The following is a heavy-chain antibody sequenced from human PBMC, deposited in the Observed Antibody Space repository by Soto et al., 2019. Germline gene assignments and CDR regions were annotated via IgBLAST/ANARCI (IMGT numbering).Heavy chain of an antibody. D-gene: IGHD2-15*01. CDR1: GVFISSSY. CDR2: VYFTGDT. V-gene: IGHV4-59*01. J-gene: IGHJ3*02. CDR3: ARAYSEKSGQPQTFDI. Sequence: QVQLQESGPGLVKPSETLSLTCTVSGVFISSSYWSWIRQSPGGGLEWIGAVYFTGDTTYTPSLQSRVTISVDTSKNQFSLELDSVTAADTAVYYCARAYSEKSGQPQTFDIWGPGTMVTVSS.